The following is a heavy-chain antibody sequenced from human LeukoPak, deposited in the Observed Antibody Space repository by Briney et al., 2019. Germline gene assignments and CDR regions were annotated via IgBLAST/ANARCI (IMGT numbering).Heavy chain of an antibody. D-gene: IGHD2-15*01. Sequence: PGGSLRLSCAASGFTFSKDDFHWVRQAPGKGLEWVAAIGVTGDTYYADSVKGRFTISREDAANSLYLQMRSLGAGDTALYYCTKEFFGSRAACAGGSSSDSWGRGALVT. CDR3: TKEFFGSRAACAGGSSSDS. V-gene: IGHV3-13*01. CDR2: IGVTGDT. J-gene: IGHJ2*01. CDR1: GFTFSKDD.